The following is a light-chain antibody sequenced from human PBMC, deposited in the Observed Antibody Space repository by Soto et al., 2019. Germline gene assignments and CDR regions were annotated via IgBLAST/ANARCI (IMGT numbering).Light chain of an antibody. CDR2: EVS. J-gene: IGLJ1*01. CDR3: SSYTSSSSLV. Sequence: QSALTQPASVSGSPGQSITTSCTGTSTDVGGYNYVSWYQQHPGKAPKLLIFEVSSRPSGVSTRFSGSKSGNTASLTLSGLQAEDEADYYCSSYTSSSSLVFGTGTKLTVL. V-gene: IGLV2-14*03. CDR1: STDVGGYNY.